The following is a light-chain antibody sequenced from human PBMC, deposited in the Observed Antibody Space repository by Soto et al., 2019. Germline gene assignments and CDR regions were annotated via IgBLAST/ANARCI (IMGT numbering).Light chain of an antibody. CDR3: QKYSSAPWT. Sequence: EIVLTQSPATLSLSPGERATLSCRASQSVSSYLAWYQQKPGQAPRLLIYDASNRATGIPARFSGSGSGTDFTLTISSLEPEDFASYYCQKYSSAPWTFGQGTKVEIK. CDR1: QSVSSY. V-gene: IGKV3-11*01. J-gene: IGKJ1*01. CDR2: DAS.